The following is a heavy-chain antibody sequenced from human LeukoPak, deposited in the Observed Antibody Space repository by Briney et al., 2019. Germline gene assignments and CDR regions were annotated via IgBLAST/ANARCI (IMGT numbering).Heavy chain of an antibody. CDR2: ISSSGSTI. CDR3: ARGPRVRGVRSRGMDV. V-gene: IGHV3-48*03. J-gene: IGHJ6*02. Sequence: GGSLRLSCLASGFSFNSYTMNWVRQAPGKGLEWVSYISSSGSTIYYADSVKGRFTISRDNAKNSLYLQMNSLRAEDTAVYYCARGPRVRGVRSRGMDVWGQGTTVTVSS. CDR1: GFSFNSYT. D-gene: IGHD3-10*01.